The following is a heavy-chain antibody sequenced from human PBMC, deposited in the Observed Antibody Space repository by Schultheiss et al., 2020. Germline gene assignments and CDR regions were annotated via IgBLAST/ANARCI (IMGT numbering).Heavy chain of an antibody. Sequence: SQTLSLTCTVSGGSISSGVHFWSWIRQPPGKGLEWIGSIYYSGSTYYNPSLKSRVTISVDTSKNQFSLKLSSVTAADTAVYYCARAPYSSGWYGGMDVWGQGTTVTVSS. J-gene: IGHJ6*02. D-gene: IGHD6-19*01. V-gene: IGHV4-31*03. CDR2: IYYSGST. CDR3: ARAPYSSGWYGGMDV. CDR1: GGSISSGVHF.